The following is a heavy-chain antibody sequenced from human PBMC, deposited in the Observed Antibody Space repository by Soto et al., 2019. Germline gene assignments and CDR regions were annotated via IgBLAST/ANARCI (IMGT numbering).Heavy chain of an antibody. CDR1: GFTFSSYG. J-gene: IGHJ5*02. V-gene: IGHV3-33*01. Sequence: QVQLVESGGGVVQPGRSLRLSCAASGFTFSSYGMHWVRQAPGKVLEWVAVIWYDGSNKYYADSVKGRFTISRDNSKSSLYLQMNSLRAEDTAVYYCARDSRLTMVRGFIPSNWFDPWGEGTMVTVSS. D-gene: IGHD3-10*01. CDR3: ARDSRLTMVRGFIPSNWFDP. CDR2: IWYDGSNK.